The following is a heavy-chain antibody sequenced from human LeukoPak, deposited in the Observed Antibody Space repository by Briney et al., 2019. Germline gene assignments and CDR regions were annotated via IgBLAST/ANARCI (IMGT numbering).Heavy chain of an antibody. CDR3: ARETGTTVDY. J-gene: IGHJ4*02. CDR1: GFTFSSYS. CDR2: ISSSGSTI. Sequence: GGSLRLSCAASGFTFSSYSMNWVRQAPGKGLEWVSYISSSGSTIYYADSVKGRFTISRDNAKNSLYLQMNSLRAEDTAVYYCARETGTTVDYWGQGTLVTVSS. D-gene: IGHD1-1*01. V-gene: IGHV3-48*04.